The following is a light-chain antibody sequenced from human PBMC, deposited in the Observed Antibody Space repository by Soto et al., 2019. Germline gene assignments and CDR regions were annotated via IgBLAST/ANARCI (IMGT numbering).Light chain of an antibody. Sequence: DIQMTQSPSTLSASVGDRVTITCRASQSISSWLAWYQQKPGKAPKLLISDASSFESGVPSRFSGSGSGTEFTLTISSLQPDDFATYYCQHYNSYSEAFGQGTKVDIK. V-gene: IGKV1-5*01. CDR1: QSISSW. CDR2: DAS. CDR3: QHYNSYSEA. J-gene: IGKJ1*01.